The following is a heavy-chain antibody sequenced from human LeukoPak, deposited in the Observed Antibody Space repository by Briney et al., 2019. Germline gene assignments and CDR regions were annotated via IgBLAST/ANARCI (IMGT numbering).Heavy chain of an antibody. CDR1: GFTFGSYG. Sequence: GGSLRLSCAASGFTFGSYGMSWVRQAPGKGLEWVSFITPNADRTSYADSVEGRFAISRVNPRNTLYMQMNSLRDEDTAVYYCAIMHGYYDGSGYWVQWGQGTLVTVSS. D-gene: IGHD3-22*01. J-gene: IGHJ1*01. CDR3: AIMHGYYDGSGYWVQ. V-gene: IGHV3-23*01. CDR2: ITPNADRT.